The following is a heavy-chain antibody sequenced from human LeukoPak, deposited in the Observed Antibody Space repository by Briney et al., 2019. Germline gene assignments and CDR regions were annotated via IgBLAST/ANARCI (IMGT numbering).Heavy chain of an antibody. D-gene: IGHD3-22*01. Sequence: ASVKVSCKASGYTFTSYYMHWVRQAPGQGLEWMGIINPSGGSTSYAQKFQGRVTMTRDTSTSTVYMELSSLRSEDTAVYYCARAPRDSSGNYYVSFDYWGQGTLVTVSS. V-gene: IGHV1-46*01. CDR2: INPSGGST. CDR3: ARAPRDSSGNYYVSFDY. J-gene: IGHJ4*02. CDR1: GYTFTSYY.